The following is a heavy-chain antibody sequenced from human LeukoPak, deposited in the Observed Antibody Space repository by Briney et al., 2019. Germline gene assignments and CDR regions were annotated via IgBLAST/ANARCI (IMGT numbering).Heavy chain of an antibody. CDR1: GFTFSSYA. Sequence: PGRSLRLSCAASGFTFSSYAMHWVRQAPGKGLEWVAVISYDGSNKYYADSVKGRFTISRDNSKNTLYLQMNSLRAEDTAVYYCAKDLNRYNWNDDPGDAFDIWGQGTMVTVSS. CDR3: AKDLNRYNWNDDPGDAFDI. CDR2: ISYDGSNK. J-gene: IGHJ3*02. V-gene: IGHV3-30-3*01. D-gene: IGHD1-1*01.